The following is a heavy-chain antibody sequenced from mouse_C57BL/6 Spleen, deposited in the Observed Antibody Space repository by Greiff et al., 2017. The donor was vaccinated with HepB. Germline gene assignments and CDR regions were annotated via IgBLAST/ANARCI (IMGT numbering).Heavy chain of an antibody. CDR1: GYTFTSYW. J-gene: IGHJ2*01. D-gene: IGHD1-1*01. CDR2: IDPSASYT. Sequence: VQLQQSGAELVMPGASVKLSCKASGYTFTSYWMHWVKQRPGQGLEWIGEIDPSASYTNYNQKFKGKSTLTVDKSSSTAYMQLSSLTSEDSAVYDGERRSIVDYYGSSYFDYWGQGTTLTVSS. V-gene: IGHV1-69*01. CDR3: ERRSIVDYYGSSYFDY.